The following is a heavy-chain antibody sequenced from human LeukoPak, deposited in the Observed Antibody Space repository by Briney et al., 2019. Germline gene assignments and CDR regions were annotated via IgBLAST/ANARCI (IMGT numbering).Heavy chain of an antibody. D-gene: IGHD2-21*02. CDR1: GFTFSSDE. CDR3: ARGLVVVTASSGADNYYYYYGMDV. Sequence: VGYLRLSCAASGFTFSSDEMNWVRQAPGKGLGWVSYISSSGSTIYYADSVKGRFTISRDNAKNSLYPQMNSLRAEDTAVYYCARGLVVVTASSGADNYYYYYGMDVWGQGTTVTVSS. V-gene: IGHV3-48*03. J-gene: IGHJ6*02. CDR2: ISSSGSTI.